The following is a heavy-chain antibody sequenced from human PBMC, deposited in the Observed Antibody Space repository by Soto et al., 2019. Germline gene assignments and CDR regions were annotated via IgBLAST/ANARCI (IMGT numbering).Heavy chain of an antibody. V-gene: IGHV3-11*01. CDR1: GFTFSDSY. CDR2: ITFSGNTV. CDR3: ARVSWREKYGMDV. Sequence: GGSLRLSCAASGFTFSDSYMSWIRRAPGKGLEWISYITFSGNTVYYADSLKGRFTISRDNAKNSLYLQMNRLRAEDTAVYYCARVSWREKYGMDVWGQGTTVTVSS. J-gene: IGHJ6*02.